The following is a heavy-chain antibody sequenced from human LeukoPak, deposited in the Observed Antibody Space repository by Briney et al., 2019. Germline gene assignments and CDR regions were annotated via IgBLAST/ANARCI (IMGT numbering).Heavy chain of an antibody. Sequence: SVKVSCKASGGTFSSYAISWVRQAPGQGLEWMGGIIPIFGIANYAQKFQGRVTITADKSTSTAYMELSSLRSEDTAVYYCARDPYSSSWYVGYFQHWGQGTLVTVSS. D-gene: IGHD6-13*01. CDR1: GGTFSSYA. J-gene: IGHJ1*01. CDR2: IIPIFGIA. V-gene: IGHV1-69*10. CDR3: ARDPYSSSWYVGYFQH.